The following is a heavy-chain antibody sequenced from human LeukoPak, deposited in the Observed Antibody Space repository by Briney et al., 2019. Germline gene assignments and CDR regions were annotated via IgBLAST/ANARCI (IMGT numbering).Heavy chain of an antibody. D-gene: IGHD3-22*01. J-gene: IGHJ4*02. CDR3: AKDSSADDSSGYSYYFDY. CDR1: GFTFSSYG. CDR2: ISFDATNK. V-gene: IGHV3-30*18. Sequence: GGSLRLSCAASGFTFSSYGMHWVRHAPGKGLEWVAVISFDATNKYYADSVKGRFTISRDNYKNTLYLQMNSLRAEDTAVYYCAKDSSADDSSGYSYYFDYWGQGTLVTVSS.